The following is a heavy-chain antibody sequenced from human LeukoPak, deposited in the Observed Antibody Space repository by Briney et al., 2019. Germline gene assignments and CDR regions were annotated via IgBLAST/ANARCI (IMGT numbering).Heavy chain of an antibody. CDR3: AKGRSADITAAINY. CDR2: ISGSGDST. V-gene: IGHV3-23*01. CDR1: GFTFINSA. Sequence: TGGPLRLSCAASGFTFINSAMNWVRQGPGKGLEWVSGISGSGDSTYYADSVKGRFTISRDSSNNTLFLQINSLRAADTAAYYCAKGRSADITAAINYWGQGTLVTASS. J-gene: IGHJ4*02. D-gene: IGHD6-25*01.